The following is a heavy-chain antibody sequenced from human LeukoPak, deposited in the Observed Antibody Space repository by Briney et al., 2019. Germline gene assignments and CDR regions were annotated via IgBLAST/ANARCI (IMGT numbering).Heavy chain of an antibody. D-gene: IGHD6-13*01. V-gene: IGHV4-59*01. CDR3: ARDYPEDIAAAGPFGY. Sequence: SETLSLTCTVSGGSISSYYWSWIRQPPGKGLEWIGYIYYSGSTNYNPSLKSRVTISVDTSKNQFSLKLSSVTAADTAVYYCARDYPEDIAAAGPFGYWGQGTLVTVSS. CDR1: GGSISSYY. J-gene: IGHJ4*02. CDR2: IYYSGST.